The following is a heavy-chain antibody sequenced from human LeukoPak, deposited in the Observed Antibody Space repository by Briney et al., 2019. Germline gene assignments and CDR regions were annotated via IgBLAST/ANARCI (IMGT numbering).Heavy chain of an antibody. Sequence: ASVKVSCKASGYTFTGYYMHWVRQAPGQGLEWMGWINPNSGGTNYAHKFQGRVTMTTDTSISTAYMALSRLRSDDTAVYYCASDRGWDFDYWGQGTLVTVSS. CDR3: ASDRGWDFDY. CDR1: GYTFTGYY. J-gene: IGHJ4*02. CDR2: INPNSGGT. V-gene: IGHV1-2*07. D-gene: IGHD1-26*01.